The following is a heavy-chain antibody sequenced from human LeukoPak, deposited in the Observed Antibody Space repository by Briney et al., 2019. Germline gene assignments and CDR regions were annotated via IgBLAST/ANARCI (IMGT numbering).Heavy chain of an antibody. V-gene: IGHV3-74*03. J-gene: IGHJ5*01. D-gene: IGHD6-19*01. CDR1: GLPIADFA. CDR3: TRAGYSSGFDS. Sequence: GGSLRLSCVASGLPIADFAMHWVRQAPGKGLVWVSRINSDGYSITYADSVKGRFTISRDNAKNTLYPQMNSLIAEDTAVYFCTRAGYSSGFDSWGQGTLVTVSS. CDR2: INSDGYSI.